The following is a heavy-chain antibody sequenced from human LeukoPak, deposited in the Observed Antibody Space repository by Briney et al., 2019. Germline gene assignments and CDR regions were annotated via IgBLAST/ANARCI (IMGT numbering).Heavy chain of an antibody. Sequence: PGGSLRLSCAASGFTFRHSWLSWIRQTPGKGLEWVANIHPDSSDKFYVDSLEGRFTISRDNTKNSLYLQIDNARVGDTGLYYCTRLPRETAGDYWGQGVPVIVSS. J-gene: IGHJ4*02. CDR3: TRLPRETAGDY. CDR2: IHPDSSDK. D-gene: IGHD1-14*01. CDR1: GFTFRHSW. V-gene: IGHV3-7*03.